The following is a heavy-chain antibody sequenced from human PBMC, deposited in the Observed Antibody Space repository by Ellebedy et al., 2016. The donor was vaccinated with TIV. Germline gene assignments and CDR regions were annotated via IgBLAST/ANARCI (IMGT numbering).Heavy chain of an antibody. CDR1: GYTFIHYG. D-gene: IGHD5-18*01. V-gene: IGHV1-18*01. J-gene: IGHJ3*02. Sequence: ASVKVSCKASGYTFIHYGISWVRQAPGQGLEWMGWISDYIGKTNYAQKFQGRVTMTTDTSPSTAYMELRSLRFDDTAVYYCARFVDRALAPHGALDIWGQGTMVTVSS. CDR2: ISDYIGKT. CDR3: ARFVDRALAPHGALDI.